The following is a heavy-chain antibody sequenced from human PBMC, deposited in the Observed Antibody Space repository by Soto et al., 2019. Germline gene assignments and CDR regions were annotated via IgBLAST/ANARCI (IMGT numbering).Heavy chain of an antibody. J-gene: IGHJ6*02. D-gene: IGHD2-2*01. CDR1: GFTFSSYA. CDR3: AGYQLKGMDV. V-gene: IGHV3-23*01. CDR2: ISGSGGST. Sequence: EVQLLESGGGLVQPGGSLRLSCAASGFTFSSYAMSWVRPAPGKGLEWVSAISGSGGSTYYADSVKGRFTISRDNSKNTLYLQMNSLRAGVTAVYYCAGYQLKGMDVWGQGTTVTVSS.